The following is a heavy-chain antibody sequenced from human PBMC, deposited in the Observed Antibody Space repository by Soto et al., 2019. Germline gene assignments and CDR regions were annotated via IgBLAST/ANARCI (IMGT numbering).Heavy chain of an antibody. CDR1: GGSISSGGYY. V-gene: IGHV4-31*03. Sequence: QVQLQESGPGLVKPSQTLSLTCTVSGGSISSGGYYWSWIRQHPGKGLEWIGYIYYSGSTYYNPSIKSRVTISVDTSKNPFSLKLSSVTAADTAVYYCAREVRGYSGYDYLDYWGQGTLVTVSS. D-gene: IGHD5-12*01. CDR2: IYYSGST. CDR3: AREVRGYSGYDYLDY. J-gene: IGHJ4*02.